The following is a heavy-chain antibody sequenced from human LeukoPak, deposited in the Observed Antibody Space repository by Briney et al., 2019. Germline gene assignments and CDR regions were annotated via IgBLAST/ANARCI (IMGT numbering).Heavy chain of an antibody. Sequence: GGSLRLSCAASGFTASSNYMSWVRQAPGKGLEWVSVIYSGGSTYYADSVKGRFTISRDNSKNTLYLQMNSLRAEDTAVYYCARIWAGAFSYYYYGVDVWGQGTTVTVSS. V-gene: IGHV3-66*01. D-gene: IGHD3-3*02. CDR2: IYSGGST. CDR1: GFTASSNY. CDR3: ARIWAGAFSYYYYGVDV. J-gene: IGHJ6*02.